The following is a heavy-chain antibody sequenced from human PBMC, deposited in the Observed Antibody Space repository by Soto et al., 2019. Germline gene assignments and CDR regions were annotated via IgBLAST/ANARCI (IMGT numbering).Heavy chain of an antibody. CDR3: ARESNDCWSGYYSGWFDP. CDR2: IYHSGST. D-gene: IGHD3-3*01. J-gene: IGHJ5*02. V-gene: IGHV4-39*07. Sequence: PSETLSLTCTDSRGSISSGTNYWAWIRQTPGKGLEWIASIYHSGSTYYNPSLKSRVTISVDTSKNQFSLKLSSVTAADTAVYYCARESNDCWSGYYSGWFDPWGQGTLVTVSS. CDR1: RGSISSGTNY.